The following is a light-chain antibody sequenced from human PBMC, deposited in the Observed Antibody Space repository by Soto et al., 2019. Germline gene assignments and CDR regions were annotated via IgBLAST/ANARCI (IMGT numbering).Light chain of an antibody. J-gene: IGKJ4*01. CDR1: ENIGKY. CDR2: GAS. Sequence: DIQMTQSPSSLSASVGDRVTITCRASENIGKYLNWYQQKQGKAPKIVIYGASSLQSGVPSRFSGSGSGSDFTLTISSLQPEDFAIYYCHQGFSTHALTFGGGHKVEIK. V-gene: IGKV1-39*01. CDR3: HQGFSTHALT.